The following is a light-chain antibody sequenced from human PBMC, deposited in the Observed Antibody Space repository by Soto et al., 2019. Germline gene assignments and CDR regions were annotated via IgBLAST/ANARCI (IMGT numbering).Light chain of an antibody. Sequence: QSVLTQPPSASGSPGQSVTFSCTGTSSDIGDYNYVSWYQQHPGKAPKLMIYEVTKRPSGVPDRFSGSKSGNTASLTVSGLQAEDEADYYCSSYAGRSTYVFGAGTKVTVL. CDR1: SSDIGDYNY. CDR3: SSYAGRSTYV. J-gene: IGLJ1*01. V-gene: IGLV2-8*01. CDR2: EVT.